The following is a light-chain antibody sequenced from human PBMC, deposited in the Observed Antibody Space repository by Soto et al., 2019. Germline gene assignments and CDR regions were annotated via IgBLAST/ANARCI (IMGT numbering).Light chain of an antibody. CDR2: AAS. CDR1: QSISSY. J-gene: IGKJ5*01. Sequence: DIQMTQSPCSLSASVGDIFTITLLASQSISSYLNWYQQKPGKAPKLLIYAASSLQSGVPSRFSGSGSGTDFTLTISSLQPEDFATYYCQQSYSTPPITFGQGTRLEIK. V-gene: IGKV1-39*01. CDR3: QQSYSTPPIT.